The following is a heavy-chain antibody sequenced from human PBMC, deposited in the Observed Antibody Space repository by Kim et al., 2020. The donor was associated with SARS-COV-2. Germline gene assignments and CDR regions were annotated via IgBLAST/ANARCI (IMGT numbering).Heavy chain of an antibody. CDR1: GYTFTGYY. J-gene: IGHJ3*02. D-gene: IGHD2-21*01. CDR2: INPNSGGT. Sequence: ASVKVSCKASGYTFTGYYMHWVRQAPRQGLEWMGWINPNSGGTNYAQKFQGRVTMTRDTSISTAYMELSRLRSDDTAVYYCARDRSVMDAFDIWGQGTMVTVSS. CDR3: ARDRSVMDAFDI. V-gene: IGHV1-2*02.